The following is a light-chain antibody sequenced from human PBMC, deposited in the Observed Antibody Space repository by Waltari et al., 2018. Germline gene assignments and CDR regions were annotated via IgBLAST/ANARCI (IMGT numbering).Light chain of an antibody. CDR2: EVT. CDR1: STHVEGYAP. Sequence: QSALTQPPSASGSPGQSITISSTGISTHVEGYAPFFWYQQHPGKAPKLLIYEVTKRPSGVPDRFSGSKSDNTASLAVSGLQAEDEADYYCSSYAGGSSLMFGGGTKLTVL. J-gene: IGLJ3*02. CDR3: SSYAGGSSLM. V-gene: IGLV2-8*01.